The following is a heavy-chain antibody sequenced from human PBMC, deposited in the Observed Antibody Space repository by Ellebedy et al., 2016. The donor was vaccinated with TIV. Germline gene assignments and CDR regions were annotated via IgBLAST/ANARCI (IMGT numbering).Heavy chain of an antibody. CDR2: INHSGST. V-gene: IGHV4-34*01. CDR1: GASFSGYY. CDR3: ARGGRITMIRGGAFDY. Sequence: MPSETLSLTCAVYGASFSGYYWSWIRHPPGKGLEWIGEINHSGSTNYNPSLKSRVTISVDTSKNQFSLKLTSVTAADTAVYYCARGGRITMIRGGAFDYWGQGTLVPVSS. D-gene: IGHD3-10*01. J-gene: IGHJ4*02.